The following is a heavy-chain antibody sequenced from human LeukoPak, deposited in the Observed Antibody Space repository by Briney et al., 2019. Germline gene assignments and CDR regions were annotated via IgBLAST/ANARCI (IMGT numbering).Heavy chain of an antibody. V-gene: IGHV3-23*01. CDR1: GFTFDSYA. CDR3: AKVGSSSWYGWFDP. J-gene: IGHJ5*02. CDR2: ISGSGGST. D-gene: IGHD6-13*01. Sequence: GSLRLSCAASGFTFDSYAMTWVRQAPGKGLEWVSAISGSGGSTYYADSVKGRFTISRDNSKNTLYLQMNSLRAEDTAVYYCAKVGSSSWYGWFDPWGQGTLVTVSS.